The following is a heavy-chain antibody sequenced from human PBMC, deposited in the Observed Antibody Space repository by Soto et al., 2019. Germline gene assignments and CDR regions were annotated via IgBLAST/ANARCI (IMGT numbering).Heavy chain of an antibody. Sequence: GGSLRLSCAASGFTFSSYAMHWVRQAPGKGLEWVAVISYDGSNKYYADSVKGRFTISRDNSKNTLYLQMNSLRAEDTAVYYCARGGAIVVVVEDNWFDPWGQGTLVTVSS. CDR1: GFTFSSYA. CDR2: ISYDGSNK. CDR3: ARGGAIVVVVEDNWFDP. J-gene: IGHJ5*02. D-gene: IGHD2-15*01. V-gene: IGHV3-30-3*01.